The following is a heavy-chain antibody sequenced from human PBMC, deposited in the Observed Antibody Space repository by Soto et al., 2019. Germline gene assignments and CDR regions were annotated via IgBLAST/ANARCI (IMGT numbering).Heavy chain of an antibody. D-gene: IGHD4-17*01. Sequence: GASVKVSCKASGGTFSSYAISWVRQAPGQGLEWMGGIIPIFGTANYAQKFQGRVTITADESTSTAYMELSSLRSEDTAVYYCARKLNVDYDDAFDIWGQGTTVTVSS. CDR2: IIPIFGTA. CDR1: GGTFSSYA. V-gene: IGHV1-69*13. CDR3: ARKLNVDYDDAFDI. J-gene: IGHJ3*02.